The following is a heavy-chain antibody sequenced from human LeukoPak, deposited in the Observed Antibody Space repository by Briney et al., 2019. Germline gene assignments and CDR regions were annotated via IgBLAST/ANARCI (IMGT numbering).Heavy chain of an antibody. CDR2: ISSSSSTI. D-gene: IGHD3-10*01. V-gene: IGHV3-48*01. CDR1: GFTFSSYS. CDR3: ARLRGVGAFDI. Sequence: GGSLRLSCAASGFTFSSYSMNWVRQAAGKGLEWVSYISSSSSTIYYADSVKGRFTISRDNAKNSLYLQMNSLRAEDTAVYYCARLRGVGAFDIWGQGTMVTVSS. J-gene: IGHJ3*02.